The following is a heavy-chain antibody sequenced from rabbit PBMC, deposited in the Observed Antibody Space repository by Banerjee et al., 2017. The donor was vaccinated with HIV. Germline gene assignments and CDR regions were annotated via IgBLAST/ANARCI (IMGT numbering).Heavy chain of an antibody. V-gene: IGHV1S40*01. J-gene: IGHJ4*01. D-gene: IGHD1-1*01. CDR2: IYTGSGHT. Sequence: QSLEESGGGLVKPGASLTLTCTASGFSFSSGYDIIWVRQAPGKGLEWIGCIYTGSGHTYYASWAKGRFTISRTSSTTVTLQMTSLTAADTATYFCARIFVGSGGNGNLWGPGTLVTVS. CDR3: ARIFVGSGGNGNL. CDR1: GFSFSSGYD.